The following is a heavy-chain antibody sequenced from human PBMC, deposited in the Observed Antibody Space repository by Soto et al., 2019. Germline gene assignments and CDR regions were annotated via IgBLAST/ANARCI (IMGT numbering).Heavy chain of an antibody. CDR1: GFTFSSYA. V-gene: IGHV3-23*01. D-gene: IGHD7-27*01. J-gene: IGHJ3*02. Sequence: GGSLRLSCAASGFTFSSYAMSWVRQAPGKGLEWVSAISGSDGSTYYADSVKGLFNISRDNSKNTLYLQMNSLRAEDTAVYYCAKDQANWGSLGAFYIWGQGTMGTVSS. CDR2: ISGSDGST. CDR3: AKDQANWGSLGAFYI.